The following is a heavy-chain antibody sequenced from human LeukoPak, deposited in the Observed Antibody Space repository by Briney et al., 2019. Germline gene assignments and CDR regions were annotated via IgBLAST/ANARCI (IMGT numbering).Heavy chain of an antibody. Sequence: SETLSLTCAVYGESLNSYYWSWIRQPPGKGLEWIGEINHSGSTNYNPSLKSRVTISVDTSKNQFSLKLSSVTAADTAVYYCARLSPGYFYDYWGQGTLVTVSS. V-gene: IGHV4-34*01. CDR2: INHSGST. J-gene: IGHJ4*02. CDR1: GESLNSYY. CDR3: ARLSPGYFYDY.